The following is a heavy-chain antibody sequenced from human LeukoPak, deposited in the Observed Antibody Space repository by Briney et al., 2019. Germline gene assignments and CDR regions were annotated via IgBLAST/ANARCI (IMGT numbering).Heavy chain of an antibody. V-gene: IGHV6-1*01. CDR1: GDSVSSNSAA. D-gene: IGHD6-6*01. Sequence: SQTLSLTCAISGDSVSSNSAAWNWIRQSPSRGLEWLGRTYYRPKWYNDYAVSVKSRITINPDTSKNQFSLQLNSVTPEDTAVYYCARVRYSSSAASPFFDYWGQGTLVTVSS. J-gene: IGHJ4*02. CDR3: ARVRYSSSAASPFFDY. CDR2: TYYRPKWYN.